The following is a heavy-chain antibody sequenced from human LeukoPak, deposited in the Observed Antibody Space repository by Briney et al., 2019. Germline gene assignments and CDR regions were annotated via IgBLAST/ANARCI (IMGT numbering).Heavy chain of an antibody. CDR3: AKQEVDWNYVVLDY. D-gene: IGHD1-7*01. CDR1: GFTFSSYG. CDR2: IRYDGSNK. V-gene: IGHV3-30*02. Sequence: GGSLRLSCAASGFTFSSYGMHWVRQAPGKGLGWVAFIRYDGSNKYYADSVKGRFTISRDNSKNTLYLQMNSLRAEDTAVYYCAKQEVDWNYVVLDYWGQGTLVTVSS. J-gene: IGHJ4*02.